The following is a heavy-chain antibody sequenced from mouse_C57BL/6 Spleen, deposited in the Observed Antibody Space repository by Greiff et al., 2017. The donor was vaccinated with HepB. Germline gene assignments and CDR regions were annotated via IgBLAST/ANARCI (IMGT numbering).Heavy chain of an antibody. V-gene: IGHV1-69*01. J-gene: IGHJ3*01. D-gene: IGHD2-1*01. CDR2: IDPSDSYT. CDR3: ARHPYGNPGFAY. Sequence: QVQLQQPGAELVMPGASVKLSCKASGYTFTSYWMHWVKQRPGQGLEWIGEIDPSDSYTNYNQKFKGKSTLTVDKSSSTAYMQLSSLTSEDSAVYYCARHPYGNPGFAYWGQGTLVTVSA. CDR1: GYTFTSYW.